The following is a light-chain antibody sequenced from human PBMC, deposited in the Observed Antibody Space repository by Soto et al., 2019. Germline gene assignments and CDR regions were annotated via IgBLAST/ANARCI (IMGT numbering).Light chain of an antibody. Sequence: QSALTQPASVSGSPGQSVTISCTGSSSDIGAYNYVSWYQQHPGRAPKLIIYEVSNRPSGVSNRFSGSKSGNTASLAISGLQAEDDADYYCSSARGDITYVFGTGTKLTVL. CDR1: SSDIGAYNY. J-gene: IGLJ1*01. V-gene: IGLV2-14*01. CDR2: EVS. CDR3: SSARGDITYV.